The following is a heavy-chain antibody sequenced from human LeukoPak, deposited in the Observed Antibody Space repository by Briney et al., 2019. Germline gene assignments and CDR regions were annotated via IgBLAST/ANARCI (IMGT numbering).Heavy chain of an antibody. CDR1: GFTFSSYG. V-gene: IGHV3-23*01. Sequence: GGSLRLSCAASGFTFSSYGMSWVRQAPGKGLEWVSAISGSGGSTYYADSVKGRFTISRDDSKNTLYLQMNSLRAEDTAVYYCATYGSGISLAYWGQGTLVTVSS. J-gene: IGHJ4*02. CDR2: ISGSGGST. CDR3: ATYGSGISLAY. D-gene: IGHD3-10*01.